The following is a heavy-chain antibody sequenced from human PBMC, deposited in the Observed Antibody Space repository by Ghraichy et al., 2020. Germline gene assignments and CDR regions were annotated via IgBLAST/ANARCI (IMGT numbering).Heavy chain of an antibody. Sequence: SETLSLTCTVSGGSISSGGYYWSWIRQHPGKGLEWIGYIYYSGSTYYNPSLKSRVTISVDTSKNQFSLKLSSVTAADTAVYYCARVPVVATIIYHFGGFDYWGQGTLVTVSS. J-gene: IGHJ4*02. CDR1: GGSISSGGYY. V-gene: IGHV4-31*03. CDR2: IYYSGST. CDR3: ARVPVVATIIYHFGGFDY. D-gene: IGHD5-12*01.